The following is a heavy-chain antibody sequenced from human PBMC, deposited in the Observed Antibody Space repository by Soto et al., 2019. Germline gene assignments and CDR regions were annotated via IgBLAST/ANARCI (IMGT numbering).Heavy chain of an antibody. CDR1: GGSISSYY. J-gene: IGHJ6*02. CDR3: ARERYYGMDV. V-gene: IGHV4-59*01. CDR2: IYYSGST. Sequence: LSLTCTVSGGSISSYYWSWIRQPPGKGLEWIGNIYYSGSTNYNPSLKSRVTISVDTSKNQFSLKLSSVTAADTAVYYCARERYYGMDVWGQGTTVTVSS.